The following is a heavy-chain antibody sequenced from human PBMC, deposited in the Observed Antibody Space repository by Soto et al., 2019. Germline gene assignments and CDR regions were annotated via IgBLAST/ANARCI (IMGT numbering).Heavy chain of an antibody. CDR3: AGGGVRGVITRTRDYYGMDV. V-gene: IGHV5-51*01. D-gene: IGHD3-10*01. CDR1: GYSFTSYW. Sequence: PGESLKISCKGSGYSFTSYWIGWVRQMPGKGLEWMGIIYPGDSDTRCSPSFQGQVTISADKSISTAYLQWSSLKASDTAMYYCAGGGVRGVITRTRDYYGMDVWGQGTTVT. J-gene: IGHJ6*02. CDR2: IYPGDSDT.